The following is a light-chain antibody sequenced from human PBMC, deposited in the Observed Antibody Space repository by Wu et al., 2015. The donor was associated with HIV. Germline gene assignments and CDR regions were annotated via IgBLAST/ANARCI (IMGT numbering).Light chain of an antibody. J-gene: IGKJ3*01. Sequence: IVLTQSPDTLSLSPGETAILSCRASQIIPSSHLAWYQQKPGQAPRLLMYGASSKAPGIPDRFSGYMSAATDFSLAIFRLQPEDSGVYFCQHYGDSQFTFGRGTKVEI. CDR2: GAS. CDR3: QHYGDSQFT. V-gene: IGKV3-20*01. CDR1: QIIPSSH.